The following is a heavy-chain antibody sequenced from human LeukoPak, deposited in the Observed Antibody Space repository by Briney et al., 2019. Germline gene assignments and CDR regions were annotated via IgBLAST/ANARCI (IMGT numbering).Heavy chain of an antibody. D-gene: IGHD3-22*01. Sequence: PSETLPLTCAVYGGSFSGYYWSWIRQPPGKGLEWIGEINHSGSTNYNPSLKSRVTISVDTSKNQFSPKLSPVTAADTAVYYCARVNYDSSGYYYGGHFDYWGQGTLVTVSS. V-gene: IGHV4-34*01. CDR2: INHSGST. J-gene: IGHJ4*02. CDR1: GGSFSGYY. CDR3: ARVNYDSSGYYYGGHFDY.